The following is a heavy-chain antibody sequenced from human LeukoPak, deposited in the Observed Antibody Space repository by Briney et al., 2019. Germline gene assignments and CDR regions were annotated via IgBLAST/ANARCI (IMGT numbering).Heavy chain of an antibody. D-gene: IGHD2-2*01. CDR3: ARGTSTSCFSPHDY. Sequence: GGCLRVSRAAPRVTSSSYSMNWVREAPGKRRGWGSSISSSSSYIYYADSVKGRFTNSRDNAKNSLYLQMNSLRAEDTAVYYCARGTSTSCFSPHDYWGQGTLVTVSS. J-gene: IGHJ4*02. CDR2: ISSSSSYI. CDR1: RVTSSSYS. V-gene: IGHV3-21*01.